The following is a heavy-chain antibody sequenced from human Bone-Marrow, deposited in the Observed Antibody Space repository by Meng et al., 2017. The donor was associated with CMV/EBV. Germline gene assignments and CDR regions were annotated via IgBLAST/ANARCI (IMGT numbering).Heavy chain of an antibody. CDR2: IYPGDSDT. J-gene: IGHJ4*02. V-gene: IGHV5-51*01. D-gene: IGHD3-10*01. CDR1: GYSFTSYW. Sequence: GESLKISCKGSGYSFTSYWIGWVRQMPGKGLEWMGIIYPGDSDTRYSPSLQGQVTISADKSISTAYLQWSSLKASDTAMYYCARTRINMVRGVIATYYFDYWGQGTLVTVSS. CDR3: ARTRINMVRGVIATYYFDY.